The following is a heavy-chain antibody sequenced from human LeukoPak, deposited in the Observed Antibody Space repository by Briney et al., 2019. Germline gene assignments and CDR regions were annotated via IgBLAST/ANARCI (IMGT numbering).Heavy chain of an antibody. CDR2: INQDGSEK. J-gene: IGHJ4*02. CDR3: ARYGALDY. V-gene: IGHV3-7*04. D-gene: IGHD4-17*01. CDR1: GFTFSSYW. Sequence: AGSLRLSCAASGFTFSSYWMSWVRQAPGKGLQWVANINQDGSEKYYVDSVKGRFTISRDNAKNSLYLQMKSLRTEDTAVYYCARYGALDYWGQGTLVTVSS.